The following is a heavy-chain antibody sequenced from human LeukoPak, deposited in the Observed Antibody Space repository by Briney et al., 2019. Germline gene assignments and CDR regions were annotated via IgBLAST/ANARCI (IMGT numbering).Heavy chain of an antibody. CDR3: ARASILTAYRINWFDP. CDR1: GFTFSSYG. Sequence: GGSLRLSCAASGFTFSSYGMHWVRQAPGKGLEWVAFIRYDGSNKYYADSVKGRFTISRDNSKNTLYLQMNSLRAEDTAVYYCARASILTAYRINWFDPWGPGTLVTVSS. CDR2: IRYDGSNK. V-gene: IGHV3-30*02. D-gene: IGHD3-9*01. J-gene: IGHJ5*02.